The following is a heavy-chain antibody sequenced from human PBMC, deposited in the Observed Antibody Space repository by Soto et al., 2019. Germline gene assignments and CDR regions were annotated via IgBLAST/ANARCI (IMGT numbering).Heavy chain of an antibody. CDR3: TRQTPYCGSTSCYEILYYYYGMDV. Sequence: GGSLRLSCAASGFTFSGSAMHWVRQASGKGLEWVGRIRSKANSYATAYAASVKGRFTISRDDSKNTAYLQMNSLKTEDTAVYYCTRQTPYCGSTSCYEILYYYYGMDVWGQGTTVTVSS. J-gene: IGHJ6*02. V-gene: IGHV3-73*01. CDR2: IRSKANSYAT. CDR1: GFTFSGSA. D-gene: IGHD2-2*01.